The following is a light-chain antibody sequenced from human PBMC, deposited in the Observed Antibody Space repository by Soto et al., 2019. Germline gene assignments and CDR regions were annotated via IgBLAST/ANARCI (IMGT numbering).Light chain of an antibody. CDR1: TGDIGNYNF. Sequence: QSALTQPPSASGSPGQSVAISCTGTTGDIGNYNFVSWYQQHPGKAPKLLIFEVNKRPSGVPDRFSGSKSGNTASLTVSGLQAEDEADYYCSSHGGNSPDVFGTGTQLTVL. J-gene: IGLJ7*01. V-gene: IGLV2-8*01. CDR2: EVN. CDR3: SSHGGNSPDV.